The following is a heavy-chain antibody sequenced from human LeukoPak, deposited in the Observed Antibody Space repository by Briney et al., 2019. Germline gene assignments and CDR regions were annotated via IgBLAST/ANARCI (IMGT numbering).Heavy chain of an antibody. CDR1: GYTLTELS. V-gene: IGHV1-24*01. Sequence: ASVKVSCKVSGYTLTELSMHWVRQAPGKGLEWMGGFDPEDGETIYAQKFQGRVTMTEDTSTDTAYMELSSLRSEDTAVYYCARGFTMVRGIPPYYYGMDVWGQGTTVTVSS. CDR3: ARGFTMVRGIPPYYYGMDV. J-gene: IGHJ6*02. D-gene: IGHD3-10*01. CDR2: FDPEDGET.